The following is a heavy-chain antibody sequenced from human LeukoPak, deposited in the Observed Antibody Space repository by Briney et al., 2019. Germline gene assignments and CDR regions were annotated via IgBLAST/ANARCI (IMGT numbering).Heavy chain of an antibody. V-gene: IGHV1-69*05. D-gene: IGHD5-24*01. CDR2: IIPMFGTA. CDR3: ARGYGYNFYDAFDI. CDR1: GGTFSSYA. Sequence: SVKVSCKASGGTFSSYAISWVREALEQGLEWLGGIIPMFGTANYAQKYQGRVTITTDESTSTAYMELSSLRSEDMAVYYCARGYGYNFYDAFDIWGQGTMVTVSS. J-gene: IGHJ3*02.